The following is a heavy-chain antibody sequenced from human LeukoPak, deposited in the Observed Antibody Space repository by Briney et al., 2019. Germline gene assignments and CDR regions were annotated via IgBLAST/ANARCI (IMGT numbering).Heavy chain of an antibody. CDR3: ARSTYYDFWSGDYGMDV. V-gene: IGHV5-51*01. J-gene: IGHJ6*02. CDR1: GYSFTIYW. CDR2: IYPGDSDT. Sequence: LGESLKISCKGSGYSFTIYWIGWVRQMPGKGLEWMGIIYPGDSDTRYSPSFQGQVTISADKSISTAYLQWSSLKASDTAMYYCARSTYYDFWSGDYGMDVWGQGTTVTVSS. D-gene: IGHD3-3*01.